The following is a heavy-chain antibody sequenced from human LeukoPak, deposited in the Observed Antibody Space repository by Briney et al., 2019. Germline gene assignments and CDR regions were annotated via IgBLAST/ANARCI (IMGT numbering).Heavy chain of an antibody. CDR1: GGSISSYY. J-gene: IGHJ3*02. D-gene: IGHD2-21*02. Sequence: SETLSLTCTVSGGSISSYYWSWIRQPPGKGLEWIGYIYYSGSTNYNPSLKSRVTISVDTSKNQFSLKLSSVTAADTAVYYCARGGDSTYCGGDCYSFGGAFDIWGQGTMVTVSS. V-gene: IGHV4-59*01. CDR3: ARGGDSTYCGGDCYSFGGAFDI. CDR2: IYYSGST.